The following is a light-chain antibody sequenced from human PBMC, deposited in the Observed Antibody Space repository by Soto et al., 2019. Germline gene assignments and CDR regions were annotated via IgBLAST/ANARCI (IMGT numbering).Light chain of an antibody. J-gene: IGKJ2*01. CDR1: QGISNY. V-gene: IGKV1-27*01. CDR3: QKYNSAPRT. CDR2: AAS. Sequence: EIQMTQSPSSLSASVGDRVIITCRASQGISNYLAWFQQKPGKAPKLLIYAASTLQSGVPSRFSGSGSGKDFTLTISSLQPVDVATYYCQKYNSAPRTFGQGTKLEIK.